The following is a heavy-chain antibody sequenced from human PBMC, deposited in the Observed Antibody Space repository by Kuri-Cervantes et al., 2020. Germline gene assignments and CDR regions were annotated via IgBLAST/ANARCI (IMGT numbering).Heavy chain of an antibody. D-gene: IGHD4-17*01. V-gene: IGHV3-30*02. Sequence: GESLKISCAASGFTFSSYGMHWVRQAPGKGLEWVAFIQYDGSNKYYADSVKGRFTISRDNSKNTLYLQMNSLRAEDTAVYYCARGSSYGDYLFDYWGQGTLVTVSS. CDR1: GFTFSSYG. CDR2: IQYDGSNK. CDR3: ARGSSYGDYLFDY. J-gene: IGHJ4*02.